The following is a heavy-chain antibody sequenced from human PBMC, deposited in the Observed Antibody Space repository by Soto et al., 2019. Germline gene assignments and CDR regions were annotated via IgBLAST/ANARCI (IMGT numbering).Heavy chain of an antibody. CDR3: AREWGLGHPAGGN. J-gene: IGHJ4*02. CDR1: GFTFSGYA. D-gene: IGHD1-26*01. CDR2: ITYDGGNI. V-gene: IGHV3-30-3*01. Sequence: QVQLVESGGGVVQPGRSLRLACAASGFTFSGYAMHWVRQAPGKGLEWVAVITYDGGNIYYADSVKGRFTISRDHSQNTLYLQMNSLRHEDTAVYYCAREWGLGHPAGGNWCQGTLVTVSS.